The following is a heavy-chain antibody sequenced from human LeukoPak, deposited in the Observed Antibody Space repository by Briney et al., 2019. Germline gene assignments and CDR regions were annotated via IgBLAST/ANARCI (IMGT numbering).Heavy chain of an antibody. D-gene: IGHD6-13*01. J-gene: IGHJ5*02. CDR2: ILYDGSNK. CDR3: AIVSSSCTRELKYNWFDP. Sequence: GRSLRLSCAASGFTFSSYAMHWVRQAPGKGLEWGAVILYDGSNKFYADSVKGRFTISRDNSKNTLYQQMNSLRGEDTAVYYCAIVSSSCTRELKYNWFDPGGKGTLVTVS. CDR1: GFTFSSYA. V-gene: IGHV3-30-3*01.